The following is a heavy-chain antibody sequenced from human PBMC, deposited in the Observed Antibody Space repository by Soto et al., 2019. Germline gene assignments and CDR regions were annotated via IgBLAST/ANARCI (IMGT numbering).Heavy chain of an antibody. CDR3: AREKTAMVTVDY. V-gene: IGHV3-11*01. Sequence: GGSLRLSCAASGFTFSDYYMSWIRQAPGKGLEWVSYISSSGNAIYSVDSVKGRFTISRDNAKNSLYLQMNSLRAEDTAVYYCAREKTAMVTVDYWGQGTLVTVS. CDR2: ISSSGNAI. CDR1: GFTFSDYY. J-gene: IGHJ4*02. D-gene: IGHD5-18*01.